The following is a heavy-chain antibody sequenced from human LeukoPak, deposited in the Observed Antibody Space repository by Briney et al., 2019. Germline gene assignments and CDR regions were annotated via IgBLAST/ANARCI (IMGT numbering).Heavy chain of an antibody. V-gene: IGHV4-34*01. Sequence: PSETLSLTCAVYGGSFSGYYWSWIRQPPGKGLEWIGEINHSGSTNYNPSLKSRVTISVDTSKNQFSLKLSSVTAADTAVYYCARSVRYFDWLRDDYYYMDVWGKGTTVTISS. D-gene: IGHD3-9*01. CDR1: GGSFSGYY. CDR2: INHSGST. CDR3: ARSVRYFDWLRDDYYYMDV. J-gene: IGHJ6*03.